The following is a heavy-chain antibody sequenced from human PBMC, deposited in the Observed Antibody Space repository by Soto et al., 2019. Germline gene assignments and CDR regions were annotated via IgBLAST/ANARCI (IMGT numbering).Heavy chain of an antibody. V-gene: IGHV3-66*01. CDR1: GFTVSSNY. J-gene: IGHJ4*02. Sequence: GGSLRLSCAASGFTVSSNYMSWVRQAPGKGLEWLSIIYISGTTSYTDSVKGRFIVSRDTSKNTVYLQMNNLRAGDTAVYYCASGMTTVTDGNDYWGQGTLVTVSS. CDR3: ASGMTTVTDGNDY. CDR2: IYISGTT. D-gene: IGHD4-17*01.